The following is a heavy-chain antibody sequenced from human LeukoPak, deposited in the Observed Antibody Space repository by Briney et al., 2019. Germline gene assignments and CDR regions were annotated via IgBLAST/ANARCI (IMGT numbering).Heavy chain of an antibody. D-gene: IGHD6-19*01. J-gene: IGHJ4*02. CDR2: ISGSGGST. Sequence: GSLRLSCAASGFTFSSYAMSWVRQAPGKGLEWVSAISGSGGSTYYADSVKGRFTISRDNAKNSLYLQMNSLRAEDTALYHCARRAVAGSHIDYWGQGTLVTVSS. CDR1: GFTFSSYA. V-gene: IGHV3-23*01. CDR3: ARRAVAGSHIDY.